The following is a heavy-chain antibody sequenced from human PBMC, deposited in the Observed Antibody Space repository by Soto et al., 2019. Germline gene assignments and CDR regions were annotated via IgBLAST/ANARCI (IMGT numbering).Heavy chain of an antibody. Sequence: PGGSLRLSCAASGFTFSSYGMHWVRQAPGKGLEWVAVISYDGSNKYYADSVKGRFTISRDNSKNTLYLQMNSLRAEDTAVYYCAKLPQAAAAGTASNFDCWGQGTLVTVSS. D-gene: IGHD6-13*01. CDR2: ISYDGSNK. CDR3: AKLPQAAAAGTASNFDC. V-gene: IGHV3-30*18. J-gene: IGHJ4*02. CDR1: GFTFSSYG.